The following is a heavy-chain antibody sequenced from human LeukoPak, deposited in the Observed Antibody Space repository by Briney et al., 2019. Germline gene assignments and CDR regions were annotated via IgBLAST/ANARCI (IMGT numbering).Heavy chain of an antibody. J-gene: IGHJ4*02. CDR2: INPNSGGT. D-gene: IGHD3-22*01. CDR3: ARIRYSYDSSGYYDY. Sequence: ASVKVSCKASGYTFTGYYMYWVRQAPGQGLEWMGWINPNSGGTNYAQKFQGRVTMTRDTSISTAYMELSRLRSDDTAVYYCARIRYSYDSSGYYDYWGQGTLVTVSS. CDR1: GYTFTGYY. V-gene: IGHV1-2*02.